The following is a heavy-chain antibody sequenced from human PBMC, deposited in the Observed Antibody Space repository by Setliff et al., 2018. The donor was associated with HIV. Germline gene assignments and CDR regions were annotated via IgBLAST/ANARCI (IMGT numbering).Heavy chain of an antibody. D-gene: IGHD6-19*01. V-gene: IGHV4-61*09. Sequence: PSETLSLTCTVSGGSISSGSYYWSWIRQPAGKGLEWIGHIYTSGSTNYNPSLKSRVTISVDTSKNQFSLKLRSVTAADTAVYYCARGLSSGWYGYWYFDLWGRGTLVTVSS. CDR1: GGSISSGSYY. CDR2: IYTSGST. CDR3: ARGLSSGWYGYWYFDL. J-gene: IGHJ2*01.